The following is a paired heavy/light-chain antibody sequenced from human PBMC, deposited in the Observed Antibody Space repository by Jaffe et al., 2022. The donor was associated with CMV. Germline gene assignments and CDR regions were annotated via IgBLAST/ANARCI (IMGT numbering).Heavy chain of an antibody. J-gene: IGHJ3*02. CDR3: AREIYYDILTGYLLWVRGDAFDI. CDR2: IKQDGSEK. D-gene: IGHD3-9*01. Sequence: EVQLVESGGGLVQPGGSLRLSCAASGFTFSSYWMSWVRQAPGKGLEWVANIKQDGSEKYYVDSVKGRFTISRDNAKNSLYLQMNSLRAEDTAVYYCAREIYYDILTGYLLWVRGDAFDIWGQGTMVTVSS. CDR1: GFTFSSYW. V-gene: IGHV3-7*03.
Light chain of an antibody. CDR3: NSRDSSGNHSWV. J-gene: IGLJ3*02. Sequence: SSELTQDPAVSVALGQTVRITCQGDSLRSYYASWYQQKPGQAPVLVIYGKNNRPSGIPDRFSGSSSGNTASLTITGAQAEDEADYYCNSRDSSGNHSWVFGGGTKLTVL. CDR1: SLRSYY. CDR2: GKN. V-gene: IGLV3-19*01.